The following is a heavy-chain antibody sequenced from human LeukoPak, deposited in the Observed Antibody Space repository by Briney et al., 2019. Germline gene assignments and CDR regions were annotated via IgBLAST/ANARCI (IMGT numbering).Heavy chain of an antibody. CDR2: IIPIFGTA. CDR1: GGTFSSYA. J-gene: IGHJ4*02. D-gene: IGHD3-22*01. Sequence: ASVKVSCKASGGTFSSYAISWVRQAPGQGLEWMGGIIPIFGTANYAQKFQGRVTITADESTGTAYMELSSLRSEDTAVYYCARGYYDSSGYYLFDYWGQGTLVTVSS. CDR3: ARGYYDSSGYYLFDY. V-gene: IGHV1-69*13.